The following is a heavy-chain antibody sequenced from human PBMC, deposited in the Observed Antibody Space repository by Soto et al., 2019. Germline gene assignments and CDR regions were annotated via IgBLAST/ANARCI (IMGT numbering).Heavy chain of an antibody. D-gene: IGHD3-22*01. CDR1: GFTFSSYA. CDR2: ISGSGGST. V-gene: IGHV3-23*01. Sequence: GGSLRLSCAASGFTFSSYAMSWVRQAPGKGLEWVSAISGSGGSTYYADSVKGRFTISRDNSKNTLYLQMNSLRAEDTVVYYCAKDPRIVVVITRGGNYYGMDVWGQGTTVTVSS. J-gene: IGHJ6*02. CDR3: AKDPRIVVVITRGGNYYGMDV.